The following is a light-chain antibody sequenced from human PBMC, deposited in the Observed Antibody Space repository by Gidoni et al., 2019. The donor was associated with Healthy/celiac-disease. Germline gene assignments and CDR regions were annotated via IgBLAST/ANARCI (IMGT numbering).Light chain of an antibody. CDR3: QQRSNWLELT. J-gene: IGKJ4*01. V-gene: IGKV3-11*01. CDR1: QSVSSY. Sequence: VLTQSPATLSLSPGERATLSCRASQSVSSYLAWYQQKPGQAPRLLIYDASNRATGIPARFSGSGSGTDFTLTISSLEPEDFAVYYCQQRSNWLELTFGGGTKVEIK. CDR2: DAS.